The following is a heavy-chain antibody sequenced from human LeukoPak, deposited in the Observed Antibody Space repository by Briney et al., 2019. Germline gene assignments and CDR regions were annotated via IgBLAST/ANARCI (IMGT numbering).Heavy chain of an antibody. CDR2: MNPNSGNT. CDR1: GYTFTSYD. V-gene: IGHV1-8*01. D-gene: IGHD6-13*01. J-gene: IGHJ5*02. CDR3: ARERGLKQQLVRGWFDP. Sequence: GASVKVSCKASGYTFTSYDINWVRQATGQGLEWMGWMNPNSGNTGYAQKFQGRVTMTRNTSISTAYMELSSLRSEDTAVYYCARERGLKQQLVRGWFDPWGQGTLVTVSS.